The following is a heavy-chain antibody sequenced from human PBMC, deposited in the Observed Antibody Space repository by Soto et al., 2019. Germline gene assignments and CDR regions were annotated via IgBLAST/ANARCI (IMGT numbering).Heavy chain of an antibody. D-gene: IGHD2-2*01. CDR1: GFTFSSYA. CDR3: ARERTGGWFDP. Sequence: QVQLVESGGGVVQPGRSLRLSCAASGFTFSSYAMHWVRQAPGKGLEWVAVISYDGSNKYYADSVKGRFTISRDNSKNPLYLTRNSLRAEDTAVYYCARERTGGWFDPWGQGTLVTVSS. J-gene: IGHJ5*02. V-gene: IGHV3-30-3*01. CDR2: ISYDGSNK.